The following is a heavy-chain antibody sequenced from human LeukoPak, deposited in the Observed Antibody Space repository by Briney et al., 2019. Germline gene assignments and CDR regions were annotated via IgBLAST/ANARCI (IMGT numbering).Heavy chain of an antibody. D-gene: IGHD4/OR15-4a*01. Sequence: GGSLRLSCAASGFTFSSYLMHWVRQAPGKGLVWVSRINTDGSTTNYADSVKGRFTISRDNAKNTLYLQMNSLRVEDTAVYYCARDLDYKLDYSGQGTLVTVSS. J-gene: IGHJ4*02. V-gene: IGHV3-74*01. CDR2: INTDGSTT. CDR3: ARDLDYKLDY. CDR1: GFTFSSYL.